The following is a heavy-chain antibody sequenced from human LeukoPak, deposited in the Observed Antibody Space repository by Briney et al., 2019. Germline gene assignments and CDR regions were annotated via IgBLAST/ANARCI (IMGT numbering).Heavy chain of an antibody. CDR1: GGSISSSGYY. CDR2: IYHSGST. Sequence: PSETLSLTCTVSGGSISSSGYYWGWIRQPPGKGLEWIGSIYHSGSTYYNPSLKSRVTISVDRSKNQFSLKLSSVTAADTAVYYCARTRAVGNWFDPWGQGTLVTVSS. CDR3: ARTRAVGNWFDP. J-gene: IGHJ5*02. V-gene: IGHV4-39*07. D-gene: IGHD6-19*01.